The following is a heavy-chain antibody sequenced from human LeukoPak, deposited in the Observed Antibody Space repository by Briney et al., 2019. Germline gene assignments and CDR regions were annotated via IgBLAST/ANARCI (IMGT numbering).Heavy chain of an antibody. D-gene: IGHD2-15*01. CDR2: IYTGGST. J-gene: IGHJ4*02. CDR1: GGSISSGSYY. V-gene: IGHV4-61*02. CDR3: ARDKRGGSPYYFES. Sequence: PSQTLSLTCTVSGGSISSGSYYWSWIRQAAGKGVEWIGRIYTGGSTNYNPSLKSRVTISVDTSKNRFSLKLSSVTAADTAVYYCARDKRGGSPYYFESWGQGTLVTVSS.